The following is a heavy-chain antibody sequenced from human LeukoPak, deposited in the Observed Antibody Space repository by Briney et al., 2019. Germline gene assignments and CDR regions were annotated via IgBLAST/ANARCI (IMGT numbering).Heavy chain of an antibody. CDR1: DGSISSYY. J-gene: IGHJ5*02. CDR3: ARATESWFDP. D-gene: IGHD1-14*01. Sequence: KPSETLSLTCTVSDGSISSYYWSWIRQPPGKGLEWIGYIYYSGSTNYNPSLKSRVTISVDTSKNQFSLKLSSVTAADTAVYYCARATESWFDPWGQGTLVTVSS. V-gene: IGHV4-59*08. CDR2: IYYSGST.